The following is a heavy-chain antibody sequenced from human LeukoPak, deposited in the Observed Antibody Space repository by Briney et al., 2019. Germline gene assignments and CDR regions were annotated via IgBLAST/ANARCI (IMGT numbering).Heavy chain of an antibody. V-gene: IGHV3-64D*06. D-gene: IGHD6-13*01. CDR3: VRGRSYSSSWSDY. Sequence: GGSLRLSCSASGFTFSSYAMHWVRQAPGKGLEYVSAISSNGGSTYYADSVKGRFTISRDNSKNALYLQMSSLRAEDTAVYYCVRGRSYSSSWSDYWGQGTLVTASS. CDR1: GFTFSSYA. J-gene: IGHJ4*02. CDR2: ISSNGGST.